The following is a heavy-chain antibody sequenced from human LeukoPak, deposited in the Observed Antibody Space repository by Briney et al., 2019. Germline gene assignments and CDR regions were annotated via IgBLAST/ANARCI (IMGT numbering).Heavy chain of an antibody. CDR3: ARQAGPFRTYYYYGMDV. CDR2: IYYSGST. V-gene: IGHV4-59*01. Sequence: PSETLSLTCTVSGGSIGTNYWNWIRQPPGKGLEWLGYIYYSGSTNYNPSLKSRVTISVDTSKNQFSLKLSSVTAADTAVYYCARQAGPFRTYYYYGMDVWGQGTTVTVSS. CDR1: GGSIGTNY. J-gene: IGHJ6*02. D-gene: IGHD1-14*01.